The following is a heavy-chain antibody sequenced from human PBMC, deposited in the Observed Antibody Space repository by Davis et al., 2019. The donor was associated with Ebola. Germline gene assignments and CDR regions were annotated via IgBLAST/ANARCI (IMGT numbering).Heavy chain of an antibody. Sequence: GESLKISCAASGFTFSSYAMSWVRQAPGKGLEWVSAISGSGGSTYYADSVKGRFTISRHNSKNSLYLQMNSLRAEDTAVYYCARTGNYYDFWSGHYSPDYYGMDVWGQGTTVTVSS. D-gene: IGHD3-3*01. CDR3: ARTGNYYDFWSGHYSPDYYGMDV. CDR2: ISGSGGST. CDR1: GFTFSSYA. J-gene: IGHJ6*02. V-gene: IGHV3-23*01.